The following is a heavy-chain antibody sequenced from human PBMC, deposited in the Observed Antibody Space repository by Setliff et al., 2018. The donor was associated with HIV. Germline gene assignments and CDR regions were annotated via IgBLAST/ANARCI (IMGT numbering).Heavy chain of an antibody. CDR3: ARVSITYWYSIPRDYYYYMDV. Sequence: PSETLSLTCAVYGGSSSGYYWSWIRQPPGKGLEWIGEINHSGSTNYNPSLNSRVTMSVDKSRNQFSLKVSSVTAADTAVYYCARVSITYWYSIPRDYYYYMDVWGKGTTVTVSS. CDR1: GGSSSGYY. V-gene: IGHV4-34*01. CDR2: INHSGST. D-gene: IGHD2-8*02. J-gene: IGHJ6*03.